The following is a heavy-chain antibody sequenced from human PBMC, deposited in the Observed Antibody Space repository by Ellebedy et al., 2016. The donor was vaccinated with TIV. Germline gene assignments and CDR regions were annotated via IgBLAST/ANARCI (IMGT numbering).Heavy chain of an antibody. V-gene: IGHV3-23*01. J-gene: IGHJ6*02. D-gene: IGHD2-2*01. Sequence: GESLKISCAASGFIISGDWMSWVRQAPGKGLEWVSGISGSGGSTYYAESVKGRFTISRDNSKNTLYLQMNSLRAEDTAVYYCAKVRSYCGSTTCLTPHGLDVWGQGTTVTVSS. CDR2: ISGSGGST. CDR1: GFIISGDW. CDR3: AKVRSYCGSTTCLTPHGLDV.